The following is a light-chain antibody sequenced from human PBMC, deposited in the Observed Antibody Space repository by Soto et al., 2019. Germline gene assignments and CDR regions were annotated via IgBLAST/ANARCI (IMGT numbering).Light chain of an antibody. CDR1: NIGSKN. V-gene: IGLV3-9*01. J-gene: IGLJ3*02. CDR2: RNT. Sequence: SSELTQPLSVSVALGQTARITCGGNNIGSKNVHWYQQKPGQAPVLVIYRNTYRPSGIPERFSGSNSGNTATLTISRAQAGDETDYYCQVLDSNTAVFGGGTKLTVL. CDR3: QVLDSNTAV.